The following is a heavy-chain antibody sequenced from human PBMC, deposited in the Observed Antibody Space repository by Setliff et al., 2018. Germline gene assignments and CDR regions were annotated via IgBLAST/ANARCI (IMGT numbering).Heavy chain of an antibody. V-gene: IGHV3-11*01. Sequence: GGSLRLSCAASGFTFSDYYMSWIRQAPGKGLEWVSYITSSGTPTYYTDSVKGRFTISRDNARNSLFLQMNSLRAEDTAVYYCAREGEIGSAFDIWGQGTMVTVSS. CDR2: ITSSGTPT. CDR1: GFTFSDYY. D-gene: IGHD1-26*01. J-gene: IGHJ3*02. CDR3: AREGEIGSAFDI.